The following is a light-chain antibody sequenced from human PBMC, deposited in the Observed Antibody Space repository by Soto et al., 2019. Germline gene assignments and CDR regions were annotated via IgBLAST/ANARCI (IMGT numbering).Light chain of an antibody. V-gene: IGKV3-15*01. Sequence: EIVMTQSPATLSVSPGERVTLSCRASQSVRSNLAWYQQKPGQVPRVLIYGASTRAIGIPDRFSGSGSGTEFTLTISSRQSEDFAVSYCQHYKNLWGFGGGTKVEIK. CDR3: QHYKNLWG. J-gene: IGKJ4*01. CDR2: GAS. CDR1: QSVRSN.